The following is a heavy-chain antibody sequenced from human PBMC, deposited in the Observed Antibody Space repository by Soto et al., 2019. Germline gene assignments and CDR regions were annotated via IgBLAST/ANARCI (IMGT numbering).Heavy chain of an antibody. D-gene: IGHD6-6*01. Sequence: PGGSLRLSCAASGFTFSSYAMHWVRQAPGKGLEWVAVISYDGSNKYYADSVKGRFTISRDNSKNTLYPQMNSLRAEDTAVYYCASSVSDLINYYYYGMDVWGQGTTVTVSS. V-gene: IGHV3-30-3*01. CDR2: ISYDGSNK. CDR1: GFTFSSYA. CDR3: ASSVSDLINYYYYGMDV. J-gene: IGHJ6*02.